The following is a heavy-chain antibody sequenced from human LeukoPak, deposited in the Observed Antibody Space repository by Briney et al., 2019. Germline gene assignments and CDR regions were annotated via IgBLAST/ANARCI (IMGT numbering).Heavy chain of an antibody. CDR1: GFIFSSYG. CDR3: AILDIVVVVAAGAHFDP. Sequence: PGGSLRLSCAASGFIFSSYGMHWVRQAPGRGLEWVAFIRFDGNIKYYADSVKGRFTISRDNAKNSLYLQMNSLRAEDTAVYYCAILDIVVVVAAGAHFDPWGQGTLVTVSS. CDR2: IRFDGNIK. V-gene: IGHV3-30*02. J-gene: IGHJ5*02. D-gene: IGHD2-15*01.